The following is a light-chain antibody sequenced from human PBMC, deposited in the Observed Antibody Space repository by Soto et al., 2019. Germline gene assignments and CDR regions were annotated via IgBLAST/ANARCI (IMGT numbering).Light chain of an antibody. CDR3: QQSYSTPLT. J-gene: IGKJ4*01. CDR1: QSISSY. Sequence: DLQMTQSPSSLSASVGDRVTITCRARQSISSYLNWYQQKPGKAPKLLIYAASSLLSGVPSRFSGSGSGTDFTLTISSLQPEDSATYYCQQSYSTPLTFGGGTKVEIK. CDR2: AAS. V-gene: IGKV1-39*01.